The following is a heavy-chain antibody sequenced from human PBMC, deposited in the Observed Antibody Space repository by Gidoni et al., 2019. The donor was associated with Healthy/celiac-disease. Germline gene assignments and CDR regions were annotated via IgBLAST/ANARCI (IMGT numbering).Heavy chain of an antibody. CDR3: ARSPQLVYYYYGMDV. J-gene: IGHJ6*02. CDR1: GSSFTSYW. CDR2: IYPGDSDT. D-gene: IGHD6-6*01. V-gene: IGHV5-51*01. Sequence: EVQLVQSGAEVKKPGESLKISCKVSGSSFTSYWIGWVRQMPGKGLEWMGLIYPGDSDTRYSPSFQGQVTISADKSISTAYLQWSSLKASDTAMYYCARSPQLVYYYYGMDVWGQGTTVTVSS.